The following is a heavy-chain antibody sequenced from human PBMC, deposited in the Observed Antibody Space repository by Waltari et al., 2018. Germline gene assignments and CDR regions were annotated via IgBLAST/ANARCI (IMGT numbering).Heavy chain of an antibody. J-gene: IGHJ5*02. V-gene: IGHV3-23*01. D-gene: IGHD2-2*01. Sequence: EVQLLESGGGLVQPGGSLRLSCAASGFTFSSYAMSWVRQAPGKGLEWGSAISGSGGSTYYADSVKGRFTISRDNSKNTLYLQMNSLRAEDTAVYYCQGGQLLVLDPWGQGTLVTVSS. CDR1: GFTFSSYA. CDR2: ISGSGGST. CDR3: QGGQLLVLDP.